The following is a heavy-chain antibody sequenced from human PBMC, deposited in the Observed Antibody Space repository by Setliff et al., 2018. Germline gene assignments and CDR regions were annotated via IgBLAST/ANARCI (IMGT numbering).Heavy chain of an antibody. J-gene: IGHJ4*02. CDR3: ARVRRGGYYGSGSSPFDY. CDR2: INHSGST. Sequence: PSETLSLTCAVYGGSFSGYHWSWIRQPPGKGLEWIGEINHSGSTNYNPSLKSRVTISVDTSKDQFSLKLSSVTAADTAVYYCARVRRGGYYGSGSSPFDYWGQGTLVTVSS. CDR1: GGSFSGYH. D-gene: IGHD3-10*01. V-gene: IGHV4-34*01.